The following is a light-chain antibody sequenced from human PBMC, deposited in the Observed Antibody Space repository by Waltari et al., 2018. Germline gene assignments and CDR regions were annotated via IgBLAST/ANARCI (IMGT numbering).Light chain of an antibody. Sequence: EIVLTQSPATLSLSPGEIATLSCRASQSVSSYLAWYPQKPGQAPRLLIYDASNRATGIPARFSGSGSGTDFTLTISSLEPEDFAVYYCQQRSNWPRLTFGGGTKVEIK. V-gene: IGKV3-11*01. J-gene: IGKJ4*01. CDR1: QSVSSY. CDR2: DAS. CDR3: QQRSNWPRLT.